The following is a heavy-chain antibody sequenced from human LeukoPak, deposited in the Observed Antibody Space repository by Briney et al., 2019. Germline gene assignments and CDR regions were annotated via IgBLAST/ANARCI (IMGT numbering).Heavy chain of an antibody. D-gene: IGHD3-16*02. Sequence: SETLSLTCAVYVGSFSCYYWSWIRQPPAKGGEGVGEINHSGSTNYRPCLKSRVTVSVDTSKNQFSLKLSSVTAADTAVYYCARVPSDYDYVWGSYRSYRGYYFDYWGQGTLVTVSS. V-gene: IGHV4-34*01. J-gene: IGHJ4*02. CDR1: VGSFSCYY. CDR3: ARVPSDYDYVWGSYRSYRGYYFDY. CDR2: INHSGST.